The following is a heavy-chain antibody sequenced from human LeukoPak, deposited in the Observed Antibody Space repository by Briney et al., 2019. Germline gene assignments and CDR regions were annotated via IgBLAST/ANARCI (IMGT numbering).Heavy chain of an antibody. CDR3: ATNAGPAALDAIDI. D-gene: IGHD2-2*01. J-gene: IGHJ3*02. Sequence: PAETLSLTCTVSGDSINIHYWSWIRQTPGTGLEWIGYISYRGSTNYNPSLKSRVTMSVDTSNNQFSLRLSSVTAADTAVYYCATNAGPAALDAIDIWGQGTIVIVTS. V-gene: IGHV4-59*08. CDR1: GDSINIHY. CDR2: ISYRGST.